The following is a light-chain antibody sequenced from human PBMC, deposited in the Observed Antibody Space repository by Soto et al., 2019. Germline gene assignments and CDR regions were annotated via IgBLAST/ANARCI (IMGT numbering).Light chain of an antibody. CDR2: EVS. V-gene: IGLV2-14*01. CDR1: SSDVGGYNY. CDR3: SSYTSSSTFV. Sequence: QSALTQPASVSGSPGQSITISCTGTSSDVGGYNYVSWNQQHPGKAPKLMIYEVSNRPSGVSNRFSGSKSCDTASLTISGLQAADEADYYCSSYTSSSTFVFGTGTKLTVL. J-gene: IGLJ1*01.